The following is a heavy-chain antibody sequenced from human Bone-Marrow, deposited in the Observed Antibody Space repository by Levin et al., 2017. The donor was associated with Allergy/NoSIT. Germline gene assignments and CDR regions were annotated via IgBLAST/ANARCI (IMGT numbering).Heavy chain of an antibody. J-gene: IGHJ3*02. CDR1: GYKFTSFW. Sequence: GESLKISCTTSGYKFTSFWIGWVRRLPGKGLECMGIIHPSDSDARYSPSFEGQVTMSLDRSTNTAYLQWSSLKASDTAIYYCARRGCTTTSCPVNTFDIWGPGTAVTVSS. V-gene: IGHV5-51*01. D-gene: IGHD2-2*01. CDR2: IHPSDSDA. CDR3: ARRGCTTTSCPVNTFDI.